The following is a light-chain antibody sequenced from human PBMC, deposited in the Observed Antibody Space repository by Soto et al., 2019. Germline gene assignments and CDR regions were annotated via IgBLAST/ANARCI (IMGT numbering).Light chain of an antibody. CDR1: QDITSA. CDR2: AAS. CDR3: LQDYNYPWT. Sequence: IQMTQSPSSLSATVGDRVTITCRASQDITSALDWYQQKPGKAPKVLIYAASSLQSGVPSRFSGSGSGTDFTLTISSLQPEDFATYYCLQDYNYPWTFGQGTKVDI. J-gene: IGKJ1*01. V-gene: IGKV1-6*01.